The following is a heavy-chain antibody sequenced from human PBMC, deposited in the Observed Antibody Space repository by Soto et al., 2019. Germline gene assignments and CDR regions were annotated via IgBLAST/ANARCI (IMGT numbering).Heavy chain of an antibody. D-gene: IGHD3-3*01. V-gene: IGHV3-48*02. CDR1: GFTFSSYS. CDR2: ISSSSSTI. CDR3: ARDDLITIFGVVPSLDY. J-gene: IGHJ4*02. Sequence: GGSLRLSCAASGFTFSSYSMNWVRQAPGKGLEWVSYISSSSSTIYYADSVKGRFTISRDNAKNSLYLQMNSLRDEDTAVYYCARDDLITIFGVVPSLDYWGQGTLVTV.